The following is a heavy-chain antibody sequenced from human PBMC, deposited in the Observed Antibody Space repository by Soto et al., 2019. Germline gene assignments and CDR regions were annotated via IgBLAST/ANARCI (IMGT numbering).Heavy chain of an antibody. V-gene: IGHV3-30-3*01. D-gene: IGHD5-12*01. CDR2: ISYDGSNK. J-gene: IGHJ4*02. CDR1: GFTFSSYA. Sequence: QVQLVESGGGVVXPGRSLRLSCAASGFTFSSYAMHWVRQAPGKGLEWVAVISYDGSNKYYADSVKGRFTISRDNSKNTLYLQMNSLRAEDTAVYYCARAVEMATLDYWGQGTLVTVSS. CDR3: ARAVEMATLDY.